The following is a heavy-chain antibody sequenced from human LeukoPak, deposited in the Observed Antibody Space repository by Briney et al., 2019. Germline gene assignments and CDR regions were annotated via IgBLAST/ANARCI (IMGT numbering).Heavy chain of an antibody. V-gene: IGHV3-48*03. CDR3: ARVRQEYSSSSGYDY. J-gene: IGHJ4*02. CDR2: ISRSGSNI. Sequence: GGSLRLSCAASGFTFSSYEMSWVRQAPGKGLEWVSYISRSGSNIYYADSVKGRFTISRDNAKNSLYLQMNSLRAEDTAVYYCARVRQEYSSSSGYDYWGQGTLVTVSS. D-gene: IGHD6-6*01. CDR1: GFTFSSYE.